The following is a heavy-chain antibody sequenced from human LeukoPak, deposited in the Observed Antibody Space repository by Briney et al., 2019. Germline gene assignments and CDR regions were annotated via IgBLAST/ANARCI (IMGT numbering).Heavy chain of an antibody. CDR1: GFTFSSYA. CDR2: INDNGAGT. J-gene: IGHJ6*03. D-gene: IGHD3-16*01. Sequence: GGSLRLSCAASGFTFSSYAMSWVRQAPGKGLKWVSTINDNGAGTYYADSVKGRFTISRDNSYNTVSLQMNSLRDEDTGVYFCAKGLRTGVGPYMGYHYYMNVWGKGATVTVSS. CDR3: AKGLRTGVGPYMGYHYYMNV. V-gene: IGHV3-23*01.